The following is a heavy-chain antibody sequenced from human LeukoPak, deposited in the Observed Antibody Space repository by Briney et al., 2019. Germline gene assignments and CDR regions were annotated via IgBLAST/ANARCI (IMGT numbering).Heavy chain of an antibody. J-gene: IGHJ3*02. CDR3: ARETRLHSGSYSNDAFDI. Sequence: PSETLSLTCTVSGGSMSNYYGSWIRRPPGKGLEWIAYIYYTGSTDYNPSLKSRVTISLDTSKNQFSLRLSSVTAADTAVYYCARETRLHSGSYSNDAFDIWGQGTMVTVSS. CDR2: IYYTGST. V-gene: IGHV4-59*01. D-gene: IGHD1-26*01. CDR1: GGSMSNYY.